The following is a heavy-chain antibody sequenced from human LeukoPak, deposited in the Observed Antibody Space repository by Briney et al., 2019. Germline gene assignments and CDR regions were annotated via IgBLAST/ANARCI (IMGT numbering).Heavy chain of an antibody. CDR1: GGTFSSYA. CDR2: IIPILGIA. CDR3: ARSFWSPDY. Sequence: GSSVKVSCKASGGTFSSYAISWVRQAPGQGLEWMGRIIPILGIANYAQKFQGRVTITADKSTSTAYMELSSLRSDDTAVYYCARSFWSPDYWGQGTLVTVSS. D-gene: IGHD2-8*02. V-gene: IGHV1-69*04. J-gene: IGHJ4*02.